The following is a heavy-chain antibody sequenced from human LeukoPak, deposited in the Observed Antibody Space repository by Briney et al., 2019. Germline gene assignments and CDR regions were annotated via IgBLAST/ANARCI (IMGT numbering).Heavy chain of an antibody. CDR2: ISAYNGNT. V-gene: IGHV1-18*01. D-gene: IGHD4-17*01. Sequence: ASVKVSCKASGYTFTSYGIRWVRPAPGQGLEWMGWISAYNGNTNYAQKLQGRVTMTTDTSTSTAYMELRSLRSDDTAVYYCARESHYGDYVEFDYWGQGTLVTVSS. CDR3: ARESHYGDYVEFDY. CDR1: GYTFTSYG. J-gene: IGHJ4*02.